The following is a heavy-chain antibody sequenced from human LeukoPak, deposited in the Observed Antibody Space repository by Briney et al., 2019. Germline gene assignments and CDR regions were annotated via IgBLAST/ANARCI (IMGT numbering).Heavy chain of an antibody. D-gene: IGHD2-2*01. CDR2: ISGSGGST. V-gene: IGHV3-23*01. CDR3: AKSLGYCSSTSCSYYFDY. CDR1: GFTFSSYA. J-gene: IGHJ4*02. Sequence: PGGSLRLSCAASGFTFSSYAMSWVRQAPGKGLEWVSAISGSGGSTYYADSVKGRFTISRDNSKNTLYLQMNSLRAEDTAVYYCAKSLGYCSSTSCSYYFDYWGQGTLVTVSS.